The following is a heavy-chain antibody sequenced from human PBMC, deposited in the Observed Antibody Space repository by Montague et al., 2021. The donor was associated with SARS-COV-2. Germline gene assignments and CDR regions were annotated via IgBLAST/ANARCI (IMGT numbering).Heavy chain of an antibody. CDR2: INWNGGST. Sequence: SLRLSCAASGFTFDDYGMSWVRQAPGKGLEWVSGINWNGGSTGYADSVKGRFTISRDNAKNSLYLQMNSLRAEDTALYHCARLPERRDDAFDIWGQGTMVAVSS. J-gene: IGHJ3*02. V-gene: IGHV3-20*01. D-gene: IGHD1-1*01. CDR1: GFTFDDYG. CDR3: ARLPERRDDAFDI.